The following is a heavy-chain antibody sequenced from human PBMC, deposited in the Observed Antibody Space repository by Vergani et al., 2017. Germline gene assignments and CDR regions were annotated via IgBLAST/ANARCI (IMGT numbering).Heavy chain of an antibody. CDR1: GGSISSSSYY. Sequence: QLQLQESGPGLVKPSETLSLTCTVSGGSISSSSYYWGWIRQPPGKGLEWIGSIYYSGSTYYNPSLKSRVTISVDTSKNQFSLKLSSVTAADTAVYYCARGDYYGSGSYPHWGQGTLVTVSS. D-gene: IGHD3-10*01. CDR3: ARGDYYGSGSYPH. V-gene: IGHV4-39*07. CDR2: IYYSGST. J-gene: IGHJ4*02.